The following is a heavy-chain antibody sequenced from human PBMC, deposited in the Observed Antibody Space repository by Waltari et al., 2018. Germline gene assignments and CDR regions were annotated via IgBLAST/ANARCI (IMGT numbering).Heavy chain of an antibody. V-gene: IGHV4-39*01. Sequence: QRPLQESGPGRVQPSGTLSPPAPGSGGPIASGPSYRAWIRQSPGKGLEWIGRVYYRGSTYYNPSLKSRLTVSVDTSENQFSLKLTSVTAADTAVYYCARHAHYDILTGLFDPWGQGTLVTVSS. CDR2: VYYRGST. D-gene: IGHD3-9*01. CDR3: ARHAHYDILTGLFDP. CDR1: GGPIASGPSY. J-gene: IGHJ5*02.